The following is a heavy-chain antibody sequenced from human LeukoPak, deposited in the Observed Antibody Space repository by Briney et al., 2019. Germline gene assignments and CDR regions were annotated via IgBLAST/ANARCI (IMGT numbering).Heavy chain of an antibody. CDR3: TTHSGNDLRS. CDR2: IKSKSVGETT. CDR1: GLTFTSAW. Sequence: PGGSLRLSCGASGLTFTSAWLTWVRQAPGKELEWVGRIKSKSVGETTDYAAPVKGRFTISRDDSENTLYLQMNSLKTEDTAVYYCTTHSGNDLRSWGQGTLVTVSS. J-gene: IGHJ5*02. V-gene: IGHV3-15*01. D-gene: IGHD5-12*01.